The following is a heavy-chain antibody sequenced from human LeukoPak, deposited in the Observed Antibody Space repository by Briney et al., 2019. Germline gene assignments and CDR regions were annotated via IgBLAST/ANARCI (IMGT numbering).Heavy chain of an antibody. V-gene: IGHV3-30*18. J-gene: IGHJ4*02. CDR2: ISYDGSNK. CDR1: GFTFSSYW. Sequence: GGSLRLSCAASGFTFSSYWMSWVRQAPGKGLEWVAVISYDGSNKYYADSVKGRFTISRDNSKNTLYLQMNSLRAEDTAVYYCAKDRATNYDILTGYYAPRGPDYWGQGTLVTVSS. D-gene: IGHD3-9*01. CDR3: AKDRATNYDILTGYYAPRGPDY.